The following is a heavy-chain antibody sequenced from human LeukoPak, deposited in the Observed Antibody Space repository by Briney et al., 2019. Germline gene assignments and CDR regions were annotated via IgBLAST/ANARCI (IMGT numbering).Heavy chain of an antibody. J-gene: IGHJ4*02. CDR3: ARDYVDDIPMIKDY. D-gene: IGHD2-8*01. V-gene: IGHV1-46*01. CDR2: INLSGGST. Sequence: ASVKVSCKASGYTFTSYHMHWVRPAPGQGLEWMGKINLSGGSTTYAQKFQGRVTMTRDTSTGTVYMELSSLRSEDTAVYYCARDYVDDIPMIKDYWGQGTLVTVSS. CDR1: GYTFTSYH.